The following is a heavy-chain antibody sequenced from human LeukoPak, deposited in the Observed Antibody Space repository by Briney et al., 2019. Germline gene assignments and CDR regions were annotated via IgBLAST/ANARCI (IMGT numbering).Heavy chain of an antibody. V-gene: IGHV3-30*03. CDR1: GFNFRHYG. CDR3: ATRDLDF. J-gene: IGHJ4*02. Sequence: GGSLRLSCVASGFNFRHYGIHWVRQAPGKGPQWVAVISYDGNNTFYADSVKGRFTVFRDNSKNTVFLQMNNLRHEDTAFYCATRDLDFWGQGTLVTVSS. CDR2: ISYDGNNT.